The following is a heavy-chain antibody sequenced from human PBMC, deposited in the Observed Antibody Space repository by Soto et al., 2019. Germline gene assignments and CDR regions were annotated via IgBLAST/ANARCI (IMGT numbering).Heavy chain of an antibody. V-gene: IGHV4-30-4*02. CDR1: GASIAGGSYY. CDR3: VRDQYSGYDFAL. J-gene: IGHJ5*02. CDR2: IPSRGRP. Sequence: PSDTLSLTCSVSGASIAGGSYYWSWVRQPPGKGLEWIGYIPSRGRPFYNPSLTSRGTISADSSKNQLSLQLTSVTAADTAVYYCVRDQYSGYDFALWGQGNLVTVS. D-gene: IGHD5-12*01.